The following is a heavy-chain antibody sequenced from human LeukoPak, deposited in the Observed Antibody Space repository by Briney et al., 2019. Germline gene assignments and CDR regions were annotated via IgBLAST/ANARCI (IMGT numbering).Heavy chain of an antibody. D-gene: IGHD6-19*01. CDR1: GDSISSGGYC. J-gene: IGHJ5*02. CDR3: ARQEWLFHNWFDP. CDR2: IYSSGNT. V-gene: IGHV4-39*01. Sequence: SETLSLTCTLSGDSISSGGYCWNWFRQHPGKGLEWIGYIYSSGNTFYNPSLKSRVTISVDTSKNQFSLKLSSVTAADTAVYYCARQEWLFHNWFDPWGQGTLVTVSS.